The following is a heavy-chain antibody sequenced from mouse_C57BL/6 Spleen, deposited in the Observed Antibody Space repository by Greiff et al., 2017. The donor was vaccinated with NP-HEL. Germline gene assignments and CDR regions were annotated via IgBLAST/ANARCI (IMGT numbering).Heavy chain of an antibody. CDR2: ISDGGSYT. Sequence: DVMLVESGGGLVKPGGSLKLSCAASGFTFSSYAMSWVRQTPEKRLEWVATISDGGSYTYYPDNVKGRFTISRDNAKNNLYLQMSHLKSEDTAMYYCARVYSNYHFDYWGQGTTLTVSS. D-gene: IGHD2-5*01. CDR1: GFTFSSYA. J-gene: IGHJ2*01. V-gene: IGHV5-4*03. CDR3: ARVYSNYHFDY.